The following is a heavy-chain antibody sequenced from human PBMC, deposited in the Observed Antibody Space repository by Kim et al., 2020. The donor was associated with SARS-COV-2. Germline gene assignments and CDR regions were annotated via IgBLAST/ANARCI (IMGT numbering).Heavy chain of an antibody. J-gene: IGHJ4*02. CDR3: ARDDYDFWSGFYEVDY. V-gene: IGHV3-30*07. D-gene: IGHD3-3*01. Sequence: DSVKGRFTISRDNSTNTLYLQMNSLRAEDTAVYYCARDDYDFWSGFYEVDYWGQGTLVTVSS.